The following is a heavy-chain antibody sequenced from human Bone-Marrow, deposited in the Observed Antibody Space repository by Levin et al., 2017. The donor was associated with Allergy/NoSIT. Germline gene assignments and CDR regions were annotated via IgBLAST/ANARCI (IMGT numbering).Heavy chain of an antibody. CDR3: ARDRYGDYLDY. V-gene: IGHV4-59*01. J-gene: IGHJ4*02. CDR1: GGSISSYY. D-gene: IGHD4-17*01. CDR2: IYYSGST. Sequence: KSSETLSLTCTVSGGSISSYYWSWIRQPPGKGLEWIGYIYYSGSTNYNPSLKSRVTISVDTSKNQFSLKLSSVTAADTAVYYCARDRYGDYLDYWGQGTLVTVSS.